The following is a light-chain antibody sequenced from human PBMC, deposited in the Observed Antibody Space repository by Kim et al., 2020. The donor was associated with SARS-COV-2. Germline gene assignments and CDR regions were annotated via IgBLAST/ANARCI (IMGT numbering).Light chain of an antibody. CDR1: QSISSY. CDR2: AAS. J-gene: IGKJ2*01. CDR3: QQSYSTPYT. V-gene: IGKV1-39*01. Sequence: SAPVGDRVTITCRASQSISSYLNWYQQKPGKAPKLLIYAASSLQSGVPSRFSGSGSGTDFTLTISSLQPEDFATYYCQQSYSTPYTFGQGTKLEIK.